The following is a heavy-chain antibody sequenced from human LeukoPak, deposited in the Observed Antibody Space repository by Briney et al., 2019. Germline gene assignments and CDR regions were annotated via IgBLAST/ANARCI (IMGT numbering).Heavy chain of an antibody. CDR3: ASDRGGIYHPYY. CDR1: GGSFSGYY. Sequence: SETPSLTCAVYGGSFSGYYWIWIRHPPGKRLEWSGEINHSGSTNYNPSLKSRVTISVDTSKNQFSLKLSSVTAADTAVYYCASDRGGIYHPYYWGQGTLVTVSS. V-gene: IGHV4-34*01. J-gene: IGHJ4*02. CDR2: INHSGST. D-gene: IGHD2-15*01.